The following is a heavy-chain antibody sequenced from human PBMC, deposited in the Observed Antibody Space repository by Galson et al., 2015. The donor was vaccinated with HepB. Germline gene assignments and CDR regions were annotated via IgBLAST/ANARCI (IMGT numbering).Heavy chain of an antibody. CDR3: AKVAILGATPHYFDY. CDR2: LSVNGDIS. Sequence: SLRLSCAASGFTFTRYTMGWVRQAPGKGLKWVSSLSVNGDISYYEDSVKGRFTMSRDNSKKMVYLQMNGLRAEDTAVYYCAKVAILGATPHYFDYLGQGTLVTVSS. V-gene: IGHV3-23*01. CDR1: GFTFTRYT. D-gene: IGHD3-16*01. J-gene: IGHJ4*02.